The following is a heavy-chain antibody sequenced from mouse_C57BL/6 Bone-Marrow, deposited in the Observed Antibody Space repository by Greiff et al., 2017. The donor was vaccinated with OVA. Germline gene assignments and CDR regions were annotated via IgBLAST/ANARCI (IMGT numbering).Heavy chain of an antibody. CDR3: TRDRGYDYDWCAY. Sequence: EVNLVESGEGLVKPGGSLKLSCAASGFTFSSYAMSWVRQTPEKRLEWVAYISSGGDYIYYADPVKGRFPIPRDNARNTLYLQISSLKSEDTAMYYCTRDRGYDYDWCAYWGQGTLVTVSA. CDR2: ISSGGDYI. D-gene: IGHD2-4*01. V-gene: IGHV5-9-1*02. J-gene: IGHJ3*01. CDR1: GFTFSSYA.